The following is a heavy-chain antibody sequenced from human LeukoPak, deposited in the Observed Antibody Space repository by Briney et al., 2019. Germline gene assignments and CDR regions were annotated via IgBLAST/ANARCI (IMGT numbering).Heavy chain of an antibody. V-gene: IGHV4-38-2*02. Sequence: PSETLSLTCTVSGYSISSDYYWGWIRQPPGKGLEWIGNVYRTGSTYYNPSLMSRVTISIDTSKNQFPLKLSSVTAADTAVYYCARDLSITMIRGVTFDYWGQGALVTVSS. J-gene: IGHJ4*02. D-gene: IGHD3-10*01. CDR2: VYRTGST. CDR3: ARDLSITMIRGVTFDY. CDR1: GYSISSDYY.